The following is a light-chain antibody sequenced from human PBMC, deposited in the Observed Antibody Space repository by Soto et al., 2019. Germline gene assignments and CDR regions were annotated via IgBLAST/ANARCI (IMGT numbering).Light chain of an antibody. J-gene: IGKJ1*01. V-gene: IGKV3-15*01. CDR3: QQYNNWPQT. CDR1: QSVSSN. Sequence: DIEMTQSPATLSVSKGERGTLSCRASQSVSSNLAWYQQKPGQAPRLLIYGASTRATDIPARFSGSGSGTEFTLTISSLQSEDFAEYHCQQYNNWPQTFGQGTKVDIK. CDR2: GAS.